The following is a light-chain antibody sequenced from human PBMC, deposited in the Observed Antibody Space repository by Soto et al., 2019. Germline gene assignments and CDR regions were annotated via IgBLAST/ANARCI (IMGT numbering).Light chain of an antibody. CDR2: VAS. CDR3: QQYNKWPLS. Sequence: DIVMTQSPATLSVSPGERATLSCRASQSVSSNLAWYQQKPGQAPRLLIYVASTRATGIPARFSGSGSGTEFTLTITSLQSEDFAVYYCQQYNKWPLSFGGGTKVEIK. J-gene: IGKJ4*01. V-gene: IGKV3D-15*01. CDR1: QSVSSN.